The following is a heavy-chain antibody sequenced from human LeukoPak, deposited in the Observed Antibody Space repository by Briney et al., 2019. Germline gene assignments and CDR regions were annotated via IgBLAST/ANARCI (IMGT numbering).Heavy chain of an antibody. D-gene: IGHD6-19*01. CDR3: ARDRSSGWYPNYYYYYYMDV. V-gene: IGHV3-30-3*01. CDR1: GFTFSRYA. CDR2: ISYDGSNK. Sequence: HPGGSLRLSCAASGFTFSRYAMHWVRQAPGKGLEWVAVISYDGSNKYYADSVKGRFTISRDNSKNTLSLQMNSLRADDTAVYYCARDRSSGWYPNYYYYYYMDVWGKGTTVTVSS. J-gene: IGHJ6*03.